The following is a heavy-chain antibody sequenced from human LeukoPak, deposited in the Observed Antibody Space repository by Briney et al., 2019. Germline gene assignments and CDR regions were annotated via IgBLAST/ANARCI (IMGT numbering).Heavy chain of an antibody. CDR3: ARVQYGDYGNVDY. J-gene: IGHJ4*02. V-gene: IGHV3-21*01. D-gene: IGHD4-17*01. CDR2: ISSSSSYI. Sequence: GGSLRLSCAASGFTFSSYSMNWVRQAPGKGLEWVSSISSSSSYIYYADSVKGRFTISRDNAKNSLYLLMNSLRAEDTAVYYCARVQYGDYGNVDYWGQGTLVTVSS. CDR1: GFTFSSYS.